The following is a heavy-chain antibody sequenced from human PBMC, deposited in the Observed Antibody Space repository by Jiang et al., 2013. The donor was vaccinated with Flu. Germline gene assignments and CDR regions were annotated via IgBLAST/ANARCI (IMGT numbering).Heavy chain of an antibody. CDR2: TSGHGGTS. J-gene: IGHJ3*01. CDR3: AKDRTFTPPGALDL. V-gene: IGHV3-23*04. CDR1: GFTLSSYA. D-gene: IGHD2/OR15-2a*01. Sequence: QLVESGGGSVQPGGSLRLSCVASGFTLSSYAMTWVRQAPGKGLEWVSSTSGHGGTSYYADSVKGRFTISRDNSENTVFLQMNSLRAEDTALYYCAKDRTFTPPGALDLWGQGTIVTVSS.